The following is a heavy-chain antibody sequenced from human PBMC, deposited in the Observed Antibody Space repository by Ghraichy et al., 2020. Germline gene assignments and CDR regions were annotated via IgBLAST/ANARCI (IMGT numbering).Heavy chain of an antibody. CDR3: ARGYSSGWYFGYFQH. J-gene: IGHJ1*01. CDR1: GGSFSGYY. Sequence: TLSLTCAVYGGSFSGYYWSWIRQPPGKGLEWIGEINHSGSTNYNPSLKSRVTISVDTSKNQFSLKLSSVTAADTAVYYCARGYSSGWYFGYFQHWGQGTLVTVSS. V-gene: IGHV4-34*01. D-gene: IGHD6-19*01. CDR2: INHSGST.